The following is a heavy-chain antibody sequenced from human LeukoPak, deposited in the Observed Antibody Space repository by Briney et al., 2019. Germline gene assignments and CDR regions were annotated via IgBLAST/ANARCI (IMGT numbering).Heavy chain of an antibody. CDR3: ARSRGYFEY. V-gene: IGHV4-59*01. CDR2: IYYSGST. J-gene: IGHJ4*02. Sequence: SETLSLTCSVSDGSTTGYYWSWIRQPPGKGLEWIGYIYYSGSTNYNPSLKSRVTISVDTSKNQFSLKLSSVTAADTAVYYCARSRGYFEYWGQGTLVTVSS. D-gene: IGHD1-26*01. CDR1: DGSTTGYY.